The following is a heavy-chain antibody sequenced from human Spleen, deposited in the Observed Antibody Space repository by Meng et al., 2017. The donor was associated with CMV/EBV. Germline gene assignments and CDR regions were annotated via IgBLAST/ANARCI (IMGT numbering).Heavy chain of an antibody. Sequence: GGSLRLSCAASGFTFSSYGMSWVRQAPGRGLEWVSAINNYGGSTSYADSVKGRFTISRDNSKNTLYLQMSSLRAEDTAVYYCARVGSTSPWGDSYGYLDYWGQGTLVTVSS. J-gene: IGHJ4*02. V-gene: IGHV3-23*01. CDR1: GFTFSSYG. CDR3: ARVGSTSPWGDSYGYLDY. CDR2: INNYGGST. D-gene: IGHD5-18*01.